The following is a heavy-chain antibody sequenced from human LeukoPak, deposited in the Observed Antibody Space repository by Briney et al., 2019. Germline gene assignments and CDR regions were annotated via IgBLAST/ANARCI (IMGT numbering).Heavy chain of an antibody. Sequence: PSETLSLTCTVSGYSISSGYYWGWIRQPPGKGLEWIGGIYHSGSTDYNPSLKSRVTISVDTSKNQFSLKLRSVTAADTAVYYCASQQQLVLLDWFDPWGQGTLVTVSS. D-gene: IGHD6-13*01. CDR1: GYSISSGYY. CDR2: IYHSGST. J-gene: IGHJ5*02. V-gene: IGHV4-38-2*02. CDR3: ASQQQLVLLDWFDP.